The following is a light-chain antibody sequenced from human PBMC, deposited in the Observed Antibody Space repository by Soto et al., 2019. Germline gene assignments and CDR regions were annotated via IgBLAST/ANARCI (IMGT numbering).Light chain of an antibody. J-gene: IGKJ4*01. V-gene: IGKV3-11*01. Sequence: VVLTQSPATLSFSPGERATLSSRSSQSISEFLAWYQQKPGQAPRLLIYDASNRATGTPARFSGSGSGTDFTLTISSLEAEDFALYYCQQRRKWTVTFGGGTKVDI. CDR1: QSISEF. CDR2: DAS. CDR3: QQRRKWTVT.